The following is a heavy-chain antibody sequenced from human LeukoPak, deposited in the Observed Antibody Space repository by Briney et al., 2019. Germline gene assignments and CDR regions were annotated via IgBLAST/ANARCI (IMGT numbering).Heavy chain of an antibody. CDR2: IYYSGST. CDR1: GGSISSYY. J-gene: IGHJ4*02. Sequence: SETLSLTCTVSGGSISSYYWSWIRQPPGKGLEWIGYIYYSGSTNYNPSLKSRVTISVNTSKNQFSLKLSSVTAADTAVYYCARGERGGEQQLVFDYWGQGTLVTVSS. D-gene: IGHD6-13*01. V-gene: IGHV4-59*01. CDR3: ARGERGGEQQLVFDY.